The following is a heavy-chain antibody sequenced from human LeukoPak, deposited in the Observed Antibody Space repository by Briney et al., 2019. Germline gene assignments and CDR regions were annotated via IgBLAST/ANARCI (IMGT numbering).Heavy chain of an antibody. V-gene: IGHV1-2*02. Sequence: GASVKVSCKASGYTFTGYFMHWVRQAPGQGLEWMGWINPNIGATEYARKFQGRVTMTRDTSISTAYMELSRLRSDDTAVYYCARAVVPPATWFDPWGQGTLVTVSS. CDR3: ARAVVPPATWFDP. J-gene: IGHJ5*02. CDR1: GYTFTGYF. CDR2: INPNIGAT. D-gene: IGHD4-23*01.